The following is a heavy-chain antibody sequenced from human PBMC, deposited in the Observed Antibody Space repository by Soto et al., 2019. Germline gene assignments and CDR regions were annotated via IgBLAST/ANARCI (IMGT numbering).Heavy chain of an antibody. CDR2: MHHSGAT. Sequence: QVRLQESGPGLVKPSGTLSLTCLVSGGSMSSPNWWSWVRQAPGKGLEWIAEMHHSGATNYNPSLKSRVIISIDKSKNQFSLNLSSLTAADTAVYYCATGSLYYYGSGGMWDSWGRGALVTVSS. D-gene: IGHD3-10*01. V-gene: IGHV4-4*02. CDR1: GGSMSSPNW. J-gene: IGHJ4*02. CDR3: ATGSLYYYGSGGMWDS.